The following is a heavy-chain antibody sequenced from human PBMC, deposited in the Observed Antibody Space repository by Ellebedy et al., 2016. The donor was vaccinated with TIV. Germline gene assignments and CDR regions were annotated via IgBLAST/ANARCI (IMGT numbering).Heavy chain of an antibody. V-gene: IGHV3-53*05. Sequence: GESLKISCAASGFTVSSNYISWVRQAPGKWLEWVSVIYAGGSTYYADSVRGRFTISRDNSKNTLYLQMNSLRAEDAGVYYCGRDRWTETMVYGMDVWGQGTTVTVSS. CDR2: IYAGGST. CDR1: GFTVSSNY. D-gene: IGHD3-10*01. CDR3: GRDRWTETMVYGMDV. J-gene: IGHJ6*02.